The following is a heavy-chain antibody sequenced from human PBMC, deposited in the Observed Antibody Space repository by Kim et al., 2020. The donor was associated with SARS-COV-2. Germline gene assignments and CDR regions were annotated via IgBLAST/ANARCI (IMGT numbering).Heavy chain of an antibody. V-gene: IGHV4-30-2*05. D-gene: IGHD3-22*01. J-gene: IGHJ6*03. Sequence: SLKSRVTISLDMSKNQFSLKLYSVTAADTAVYFCARARYDSSRSYYYYMDVWGEGIPVTVSS. CDR3: ARARYDSSRSYYYYMDV.